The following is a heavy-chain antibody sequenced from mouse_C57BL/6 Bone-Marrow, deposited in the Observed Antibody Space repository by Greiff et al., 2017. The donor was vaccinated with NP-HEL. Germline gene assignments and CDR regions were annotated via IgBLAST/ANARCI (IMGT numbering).Heavy chain of an antibody. CDR1: GFNIKDDY. D-gene: IGHD1-1*01. V-gene: IGHV14-4*01. CDR3: TTPTVVANFDY. CDR2: IDPENGDT. Sequence: VQLQQSGAELVRPGASVKLSCTASGFNIKDDYMHWVKQRPEQGLEWIGWIDPENGDTEYASKFQGKATITADTSSNTAYLQRSSLTSEDTAVYYGTTPTVVANFDYWGQGTTLTVSS. J-gene: IGHJ2*01.